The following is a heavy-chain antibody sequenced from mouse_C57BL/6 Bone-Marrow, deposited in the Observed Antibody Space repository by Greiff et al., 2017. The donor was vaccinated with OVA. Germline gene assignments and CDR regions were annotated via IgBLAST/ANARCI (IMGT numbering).Heavy chain of an antibody. D-gene: IGHD2-3*01. CDR1: GYSITSGYY. J-gene: IGHJ3*01. Sequence: DVKLQESGPGLVKPSQSLSLTCSVTGYSITSGYYWNWIRQFPGNKLEWMGYISYDGSNNYNPSLKNRISITRDTSKNQFFLKLNSVTTEDTATYYCALYDGYPFAYWGQGTLVTVSA. CDR2: ISYDGSN. V-gene: IGHV3-6*01. CDR3: ALYDGYPFAY.